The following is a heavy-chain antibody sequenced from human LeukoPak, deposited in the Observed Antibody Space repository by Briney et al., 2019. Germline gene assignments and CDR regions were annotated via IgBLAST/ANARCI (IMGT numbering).Heavy chain of an antibody. CDR1: GFTLSSYG. J-gene: IGHJ4*02. Sequence: GGSLRLSCAASGFTLSSYGTHWVRQAPGKGLEWVAVIWYDGSNKYYADSVKGRFTISRDNSQDTLYLQMNSLRAEDTAVYYCARDLGSGWMEGYFDYWGQGTLVTVSS. CDR2: IWYDGSNK. CDR3: ARDLGSGWMEGYFDY. V-gene: IGHV3-33*01. D-gene: IGHD6-25*01.